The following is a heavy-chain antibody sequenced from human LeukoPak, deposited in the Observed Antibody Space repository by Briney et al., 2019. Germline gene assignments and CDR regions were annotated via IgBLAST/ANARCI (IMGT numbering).Heavy chain of an antibody. D-gene: IGHD5-18*01. Sequence: PSETLFLTCTVSGGSISSYYWSWIRQPPGKELEWIGYIYYSGSTNYNPSLESRVTISVDTSKNQFSLKLSSVTAADTAVYYCARVSGYFPLYYFDYWGQGTLVTVSS. CDR1: GGSISSYY. CDR3: ARVSGYFPLYYFDY. V-gene: IGHV4-59*01. CDR2: IYYSGST. J-gene: IGHJ4*02.